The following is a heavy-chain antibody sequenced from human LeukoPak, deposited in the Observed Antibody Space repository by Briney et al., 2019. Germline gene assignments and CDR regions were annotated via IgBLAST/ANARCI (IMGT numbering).Heavy chain of an antibody. CDR2: ISYDGSNK. V-gene: IGHV3-30-3*01. CDR3: ARVSERLLPSFKWFDP. CDR1: EFTFSNYA. J-gene: IGHJ5*02. Sequence: PGRSLRLSCAASEFTFSNYAMHWVRKAPGKGLEWVAVISYDGSNKYYADSVKGRFTISRDNSKNTLYLQMNSLRPEDTALYYCARVSERLLPSFKWFDPWGQGTLVTVSS. D-gene: IGHD2-21*02.